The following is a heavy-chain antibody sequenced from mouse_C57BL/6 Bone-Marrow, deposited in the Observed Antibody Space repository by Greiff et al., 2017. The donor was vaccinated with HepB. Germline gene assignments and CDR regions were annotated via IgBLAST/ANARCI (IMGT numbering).Heavy chain of an antibody. J-gene: IGHJ3*01. V-gene: IGHV2-6*01. Sequence: VQGVESGPGLVAPSQRLSITCTVSGFSLTSYGLDWVRQSPGKGLEWLGVICGVGSPNYNSALKSRLSISKDNSKSQVFLQMNSLQTDDTAMYYCASLYSKFAYWGQGTLVTVSA. D-gene: IGHD2-5*01. CDR3: ASLYSKFAY. CDR2: ICGVGSP. CDR1: GFSLTSYG.